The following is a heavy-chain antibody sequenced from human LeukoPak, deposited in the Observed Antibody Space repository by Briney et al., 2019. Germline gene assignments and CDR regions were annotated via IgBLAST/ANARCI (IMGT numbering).Heavy chain of an antibody. J-gene: IGHJ4*02. CDR3: ARERRGYSYGSPIDY. CDR1: GGSISSSSYY. CDR2: IYYSGST. V-gene: IGHV4-39*07. Sequence: PSETLSLTCTVSGGSISSSSYYWGWIRQPPGKGLEWIGSIYYSGSTYYNPSLKSRVTISVDTSKNQFSLKLSSVTAADTAVYYCARERRGYSYGSPIDYWGQGTLVTVSS. D-gene: IGHD5-18*01.